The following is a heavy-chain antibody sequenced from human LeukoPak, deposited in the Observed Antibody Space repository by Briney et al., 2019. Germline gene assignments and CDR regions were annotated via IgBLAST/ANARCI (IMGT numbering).Heavy chain of an antibody. D-gene: IGHD6-13*01. J-gene: IGHJ4*02. V-gene: IGHV1-18*01. Sequence: ASVKVSCMASGYTFTSYGISWVRQTPGQGPGRMGWISAYNGNTNYAQKLQGRVTMTTDTSTSTAYMELRSLRSDDTAVYYCARGYSSSWYMDYWGQGTLVTVSS. CDR1: GYTFTSYG. CDR2: ISAYNGNT. CDR3: ARGYSSSWYMDY.